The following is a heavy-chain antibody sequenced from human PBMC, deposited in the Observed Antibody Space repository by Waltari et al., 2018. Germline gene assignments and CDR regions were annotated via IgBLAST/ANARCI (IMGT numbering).Heavy chain of an antibody. Sequence: EVQLVESGGGLVQPGGSLRLSCAASGFTFSSCCMRWVRQAPGKGLEGVANIKQYGSEKYYVDSVKGRFTISRDNAKNSLYLQMNSLRAEDTAVYYCARNGFGVVIIPFDYWGQGTLVTVSS. CDR2: IKQYGSEK. D-gene: IGHD3-3*01. J-gene: IGHJ4*02. CDR1: GFTFSSCC. V-gene: IGHV3-7*01. CDR3: ARNGFGVVIIPFDY.